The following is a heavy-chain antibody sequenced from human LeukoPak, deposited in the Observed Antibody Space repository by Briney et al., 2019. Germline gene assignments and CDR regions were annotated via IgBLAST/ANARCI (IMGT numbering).Heavy chain of an antibody. J-gene: IGHJ5*02. D-gene: IGHD6-19*01. V-gene: IGHV1-18*01. Sequence: GSSVKVSCRASGGTFSSYAISWVRQAPGQGLEWMGWISAYNGNTNYAQKLQGRVTMTTDTSTSTAYMELRSLRSDDTAVYYCANIAVAGENWFDPWGQGTLVTVSS. CDR1: GGTFSSYA. CDR2: ISAYNGNT. CDR3: ANIAVAGENWFDP.